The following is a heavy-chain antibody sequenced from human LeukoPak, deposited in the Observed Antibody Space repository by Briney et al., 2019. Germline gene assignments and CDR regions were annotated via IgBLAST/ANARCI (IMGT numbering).Heavy chain of an antibody. J-gene: IGHJ4*02. CDR1: GITFGNNW. CDR3: ARDVSYHFHY. CDR2: INSDGGGA. V-gene: IGHV3-74*01. Sequence: GGSLRLSCAASGITFGNNWMHWVRQGPGKGLVWISRINSDGGGAIYADSVKGRFTISRDNSENTLSLQMNTLRTEDTAVYYCARDVSYHFHYWGQGTLVTVSS. D-gene: IGHD5/OR15-5a*01.